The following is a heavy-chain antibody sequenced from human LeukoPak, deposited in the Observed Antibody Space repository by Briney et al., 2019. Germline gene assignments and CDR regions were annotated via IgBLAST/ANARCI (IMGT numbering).Heavy chain of an antibody. CDR3: ARGLLWFGDAFDI. CDR1: GFTFSSYG. Sequence: GTSLRLSCAASGFTFSSYGMHWVRQAPGKGLEWVAFIRYDGSNKYYADSVKGRFTISRDSAKNSLYLQMNSLRAEDTAVYYCARGLLWFGDAFDIWGQGTMVTVSS. V-gene: IGHV3-33*01. D-gene: IGHD3-10*01. J-gene: IGHJ3*02. CDR2: IRYDGSNK.